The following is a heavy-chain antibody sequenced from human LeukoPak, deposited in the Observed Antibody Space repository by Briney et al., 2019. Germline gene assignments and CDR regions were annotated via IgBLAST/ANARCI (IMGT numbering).Heavy chain of an antibody. V-gene: IGHV4-61*02. CDR1: GGSISSGSYY. CDR2: IYTSGST. D-gene: IGHD5-24*01. Sequence: SETLSLTCTVSGGSISSGSYYWSWIRQPAGKGLEWIGRIYTSGSTNYNPSLKSRVTISLDTSKNQFSLNLRSVTAADTAVYYCARGRDGYNYDAFDIWGQGTMVTVSS. CDR3: ARGRDGYNYDAFDI. J-gene: IGHJ3*02.